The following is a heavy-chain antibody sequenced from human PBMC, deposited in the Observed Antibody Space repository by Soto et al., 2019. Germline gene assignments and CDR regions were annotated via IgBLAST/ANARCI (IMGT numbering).Heavy chain of an antibody. J-gene: IGHJ6*02. CDR2: IYYSGST. V-gene: IGHV4-30-4*01. Sequence: SETLSLTCTVSGGSISSGDYYWSWIRQPPGKGLEWIGYIYYSGSTYYNPSLKSRVTISVDTSKNQFSLKLSSVTAADTAVYYCARDQIAAAAGYYYGMDVWGQGTTVTVSS. CDR3: ARDQIAAAAGYYYGMDV. D-gene: IGHD6-13*01. CDR1: GGSISSGDYY.